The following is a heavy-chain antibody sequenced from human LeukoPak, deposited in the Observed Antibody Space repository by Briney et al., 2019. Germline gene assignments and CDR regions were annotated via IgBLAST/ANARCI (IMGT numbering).Heavy chain of an antibody. D-gene: IGHD5-24*01. Sequence: GGSLRLSCAASGFTFSSFGMHWVRQAPGKGMEWLAVIWYDASNKYYADSVKGRFTISRDNSKNTLYLQMNSLRDDDTAVYYCVRGVGVSRFNYFDPWGQGTLVTVSP. J-gene: IGHJ5*02. CDR1: GFTFSSFG. CDR2: IWYDASNK. V-gene: IGHV3-33*01. CDR3: VRGVGVSRFNYFDP.